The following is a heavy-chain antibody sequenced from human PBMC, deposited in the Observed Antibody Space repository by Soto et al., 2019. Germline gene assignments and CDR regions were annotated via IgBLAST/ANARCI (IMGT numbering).Heavy chain of an antibody. CDR2: ISGSGGST. Sequence: GGSLRLSCAASGFTFSSYAMSWVRQAPGKGLEWVSAISGSGGSTYYADSVKGRFTISKDNSKNTLYLQMNSLRAEDTAVYYCAKDRVSGEYSYGSIPEPFDYWGQGTLVTVSS. J-gene: IGHJ4*02. V-gene: IGHV3-23*01. CDR3: AKDRVSGEYSYGSIPEPFDY. CDR1: GFTFSSYA. D-gene: IGHD5-18*01.